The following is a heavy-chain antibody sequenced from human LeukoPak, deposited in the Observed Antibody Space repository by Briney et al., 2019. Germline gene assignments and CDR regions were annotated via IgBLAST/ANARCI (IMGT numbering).Heavy chain of an antibody. Sequence: GGSLRLSCAASGFTFSYFGMHWVRQAPGKGLEWVAVISYDGSNKYFADSVKGRFTISRDNSKNTLYLQMNSLRAEDTAVYYCAKPRTYGDYSALDYWGQGTLVTVSS. V-gene: IGHV3-30*18. D-gene: IGHD4-17*01. CDR1: GFTFSYFG. CDR2: ISYDGSNK. CDR3: AKPRTYGDYSALDY. J-gene: IGHJ4*02.